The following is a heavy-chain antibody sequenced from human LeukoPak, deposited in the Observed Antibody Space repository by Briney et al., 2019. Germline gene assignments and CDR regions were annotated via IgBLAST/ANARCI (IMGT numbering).Heavy chain of an antibody. Sequence: PSETLSLTCTVSGGSISSYYWSWIRQPPGKGLEWIGYIYYSGSTNYNPSLKSRVTISVDTSKNQFSLKLSSVTAADTAVYYCARGRRSSIDYWGQGTLVTVSS. CDR2: IYYSGST. CDR1: GGSISSYY. CDR3: ARGRRSSIDY. J-gene: IGHJ4*02. D-gene: IGHD2-15*01. V-gene: IGHV4-59*01.